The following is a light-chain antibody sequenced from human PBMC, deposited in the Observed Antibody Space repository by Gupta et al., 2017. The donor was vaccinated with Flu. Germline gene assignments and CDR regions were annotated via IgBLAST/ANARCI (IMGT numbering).Light chain of an antibody. V-gene: IGLV2-8*01. J-gene: IGLJ1*01. CDR1: TNDVGAYDF. Sequence: QSALTQPPSASGSPGQSVSLSCTGTTNDVGAYDFVSWYQHLPGKAPKLIMSDVSKRSPGVPARFSGFKSGNTAFMSISGLQVEDEGGYFCSSYAGYDRLYVFGPGT. CDR2: DVS. CDR3: SSYAGYDRLYV.